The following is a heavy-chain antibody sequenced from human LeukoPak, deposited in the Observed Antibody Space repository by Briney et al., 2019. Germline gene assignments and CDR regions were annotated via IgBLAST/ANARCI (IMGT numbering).Heavy chain of an antibody. CDR3: ARLGSSSWYEYYFDY. V-gene: IGHV1-2*04. CDR2: INPNSGGT. Sequence: ASVNVSCKASGYTFTGYYMHWVRQAPGQGLEWMGWINPNSGGTNYAQKFQGWVTMTRDTSISTAYMELSRLRSDDTAVYYCARLGSSSWYEYYFDYWGQGTMVTVSS. J-gene: IGHJ4*02. D-gene: IGHD6-13*01. CDR1: GYTFTGYY.